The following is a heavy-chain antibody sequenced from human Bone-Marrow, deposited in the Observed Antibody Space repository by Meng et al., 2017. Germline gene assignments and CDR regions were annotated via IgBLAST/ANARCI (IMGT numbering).Heavy chain of an antibody. CDR1: GRSISSGGYH. J-gene: IGHJ4*02. V-gene: IGHV4-31*01. CDR2: IYYSGSH. CDR3: AREASPEYYFDY. Sequence: QVQLQASGPGLVKPSQTLSLPCTVLGRSISSGGYHWSWLRQHPGKGLEWIGYIYYSGSHYYHPSLKSLVTISVDTSKNQFSLKLSSVTAADTAVYYCAREASPEYYFDYWGQGTLVTVSS. D-gene: IGHD1-14*01.